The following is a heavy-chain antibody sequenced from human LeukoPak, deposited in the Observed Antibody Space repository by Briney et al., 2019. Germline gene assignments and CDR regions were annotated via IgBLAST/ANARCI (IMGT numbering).Heavy chain of an antibody. CDR1: GGSISDSNYY. D-gene: IGHD6-25*01. CDR2: IYYSGSA. V-gene: IGHV4-39*01. CDR3: ARQSTIAAARIDP. Sequence: PSETLSLTCTVSGGSISDSNYYWGWIRQPPGRGLEWIANIYYSGSAYHSPSLKSRVTVSIDTSKNQFSLKLNSVTAADTAVYYCARQSTIAAARIDPWGQGTLVTVSS. J-gene: IGHJ5*02.